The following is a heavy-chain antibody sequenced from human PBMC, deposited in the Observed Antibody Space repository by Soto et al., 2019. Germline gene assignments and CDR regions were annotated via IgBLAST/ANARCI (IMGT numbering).Heavy chain of an antibody. J-gene: IGHJ4*02. CDR2: INTNSGDT. CDR3: ARGPSHGAFDY. Sequence: ASVKVSCKASGYTFTTYFLHWFRQAPGQGPEWMGWINTNSGDTKYAQNFQGRVTMTRDTSIDTVYMELSRLKSDDTSVYYCARGPSHGAFDYWGQGTLVTAPQ. D-gene: IGHD5-18*01. CDR1: GYTFTTYF. V-gene: IGHV1-2*02.